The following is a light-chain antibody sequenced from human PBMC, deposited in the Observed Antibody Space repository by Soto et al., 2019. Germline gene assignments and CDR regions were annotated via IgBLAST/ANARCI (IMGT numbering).Light chain of an antibody. J-gene: IGLJ1*01. CDR3: ISYTSNTLYV. V-gene: IGLV2-14*01. CDR2: EVS. CDR1: SSDVGAYNY. Sequence: QSARSHPASVSWSPGHSITISCTGASSDVGAYNYVSWYQQHPGKAPKLMIFEVSHRPSGVSTRFSGSKSGNTASLTISGLQAEDEADYYCISYTSNTLYVFGTGTKVTVL.